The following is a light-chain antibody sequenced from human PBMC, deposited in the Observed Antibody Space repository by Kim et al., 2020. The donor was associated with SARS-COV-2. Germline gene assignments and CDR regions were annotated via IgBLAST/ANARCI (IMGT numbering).Light chain of an antibody. CDR2: GVS. V-gene: IGKV3-20*01. J-gene: IGKJ5*01. CDR1: HSSSSN. Sequence: PGDRATLASRAGHSSSSNLGRYRQKPGQAPRVLRYGVSNRSTGIPDRFSSSRSRTDFTLTISRLETEEFAVYYCHVYGGSPPFVTFGQGTRLEIK. CDR3: HVYGGSPPFVT.